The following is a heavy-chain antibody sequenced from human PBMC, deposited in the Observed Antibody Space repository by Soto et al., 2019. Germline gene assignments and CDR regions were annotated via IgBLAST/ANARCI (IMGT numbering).Heavy chain of an antibody. J-gene: IGHJ6*02. CDR2: IIPIFGTA. Sequence: SVKVSCKASGGTFSSYAISWVRQAPGQGLEWMGGIIPIFGTANYAQKFQGRVTITADESTSTAYMELSSLRSEDTAVYYCARVPAPYYYYYYGMVVWGQGTTVTVSS. V-gene: IGHV1-69*13. CDR3: ARVPAPYYYYYYGMVV. CDR1: GGTFSSYA.